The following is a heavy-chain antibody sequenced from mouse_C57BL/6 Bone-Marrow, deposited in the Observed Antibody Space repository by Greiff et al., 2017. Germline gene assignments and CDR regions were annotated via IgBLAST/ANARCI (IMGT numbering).Heavy chain of an antibody. CDR3: TTEFFDE. V-gene: IGHV14-4*01. Sequence: VQLQQSGAELVRPGASVKLSCTASGFNIKDDYMHWVKQRPEQGLEWIGWIDPENGDTEYASKFQGKATITADTSSNTAYLQLSSLTSEDTAVYYCTTEFFDEWGQGNTLTVSS. CDR2: IDPENGDT. CDR1: GFNIKDDY. J-gene: IGHJ2*01.